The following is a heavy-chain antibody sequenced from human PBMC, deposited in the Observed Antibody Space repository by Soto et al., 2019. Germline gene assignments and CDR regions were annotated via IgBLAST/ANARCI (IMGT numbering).Heavy chain of an antibody. J-gene: IGHJ3*02. CDR1: GGSISSGDYY. D-gene: IGHD3-22*01. CDR3: ARVNYYDSSGYYSHRAFDI. Sequence: SETLSLTCTVSGGSISSGDYYWSWIRQPPGKGLEWIGYIYYSGSTYYNPSLKSRVTISVDTSKNQFSLKLSSVTAADTAVYYCARVNYYDSSGYYSHRAFDIWGQGTMVT. CDR2: IYYSGST. V-gene: IGHV4-30-4*01.